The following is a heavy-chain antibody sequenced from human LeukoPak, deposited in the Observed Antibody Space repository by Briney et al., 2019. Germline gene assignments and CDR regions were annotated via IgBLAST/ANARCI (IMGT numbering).Heavy chain of an antibody. Sequence: GESLKISCKGSGYIFTSYWIGWVRQLPGKGLEWMGIIYPGDSDTRYSPSFQGQVTISADKSISTAYLQWSSLKASDTAMYYCARAASEGTIFGVVTHFDYWGQGTLVTVSS. CDR3: ARAASEGTIFGVVTHFDY. CDR1: GYIFTSYW. D-gene: IGHD3-3*01. CDR2: IYPGDSDT. J-gene: IGHJ4*02. V-gene: IGHV5-51*01.